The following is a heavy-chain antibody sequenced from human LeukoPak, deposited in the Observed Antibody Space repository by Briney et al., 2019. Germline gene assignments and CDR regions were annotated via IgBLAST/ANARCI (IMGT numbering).Heavy chain of an antibody. V-gene: IGHV1-3*01. CDR3: ARGVATNRYYFDY. D-gene: IGHD5-12*01. Sequence: ASVKVSCKASGYTFTSYAMHWVRQAPGQRLEWMGWINAGNGNTKYSQKFQGRVTITRDTSASTAYMELSSLRSEDTAVYSCARGVATNRYYFDYWGQGTLVTFSS. J-gene: IGHJ4*02. CDR1: GYTFTSYA. CDR2: INAGNGNT.